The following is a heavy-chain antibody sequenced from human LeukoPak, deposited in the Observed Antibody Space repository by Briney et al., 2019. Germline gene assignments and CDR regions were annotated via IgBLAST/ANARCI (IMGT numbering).Heavy chain of an antibody. CDR1: GFTFSSYS. Sequence: GGSLRLSCAASGFTFSSYSMNWVRQAPGKGLEWVSSISSSSSYIYHADSVKGRFTISRDNAKNSLYLQMNSLRAEDTAVYYCARGGSGYAGLTIDYWGQGTLVTVSS. J-gene: IGHJ4*02. CDR3: ARGGSGYAGLTIDY. CDR2: ISSSSSYI. V-gene: IGHV3-21*01. D-gene: IGHD5-12*01.